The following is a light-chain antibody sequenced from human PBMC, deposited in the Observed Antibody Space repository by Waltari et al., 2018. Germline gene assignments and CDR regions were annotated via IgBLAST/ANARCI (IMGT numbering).Light chain of an antibody. Sequence: HSPLTQPPPVSVSPGQSIPLPRTGTNSDVGFYNYVSWYQQHPGKAPKVIIYDVSQRPSGISNRFSGSKSGNTASLTISGLQADDETDYYCKSYTGTGSWVFGGGTKLTVL. CDR3: KSYTGTGSWV. CDR1: NSDVGFYNY. J-gene: IGLJ3*02. V-gene: IGLV2-14*03. CDR2: DVS.